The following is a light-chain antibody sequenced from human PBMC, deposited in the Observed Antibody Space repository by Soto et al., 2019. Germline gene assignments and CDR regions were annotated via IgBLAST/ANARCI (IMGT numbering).Light chain of an antibody. J-gene: IGKJ5*01. Sequence: EIVLTQSPATLSLSPGERATLSCRASQSVSSYLAWYQQKPGQAPRLLIYDANTRAAGIPDRFSGSGSGTDFTLTISSLEPEDFAVYYCQQRSSWPPTFGQGTRLEIK. CDR2: DAN. V-gene: IGKV3-11*01. CDR1: QSVSSY. CDR3: QQRSSWPPT.